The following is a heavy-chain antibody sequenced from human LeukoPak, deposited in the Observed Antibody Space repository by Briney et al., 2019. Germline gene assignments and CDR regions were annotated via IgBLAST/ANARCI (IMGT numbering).Heavy chain of an antibody. CDR1: GGSINNYY. Sequence: SETLSLTCTVSGGSINNYYWSWIRQPPGKGLEGIGYIIYSGSTNYNPSLKSRVNISVDTSKNHFSLKLSSVTAADTAVYYCARVSGITMIVVLNHDPFDIWGQGTMVTVSS. V-gene: IGHV4-59*01. CDR2: IIYSGST. CDR3: ARVSGITMIVVLNHDPFDI. J-gene: IGHJ3*02. D-gene: IGHD3-22*01.